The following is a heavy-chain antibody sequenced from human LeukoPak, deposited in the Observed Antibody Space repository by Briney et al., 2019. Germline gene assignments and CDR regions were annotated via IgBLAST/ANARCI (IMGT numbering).Heavy chain of an antibody. CDR3: ANDIVAAVSGMDV. CDR1: GYTFTKYA. CDR2: INTNTGEP. V-gene: IGHV7-4-1*01. J-gene: IGHJ6*02. D-gene: IGHD6-13*01. Sequence: ASVKVSCKASGYTFTKYAMNWVRQAPAQGLEWMGWINTNTGEPTYAQGFTGRFVFSLDTSVSTAYLQIGSLKAEDTAVYYCANDIVAAVSGMDVWGQGTTVTVSS.